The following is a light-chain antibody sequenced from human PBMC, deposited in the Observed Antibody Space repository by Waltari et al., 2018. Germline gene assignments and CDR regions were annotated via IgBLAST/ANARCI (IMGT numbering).Light chain of an antibody. CDR3: CSYAGSSTHVV. Sequence: QSALTQPASVSGSPGQSITISCTGTSSDVGSYNTVSWYQQHPGKAPKLMIYEGSKRPSGVSNRFSGSKSGNTASLTISGLQAEDEADYYCCSYAGSSTHVVFGGGTKLTVL. CDR1: SSDVGSYNT. V-gene: IGLV2-23*01. J-gene: IGLJ2*01. CDR2: EGS.